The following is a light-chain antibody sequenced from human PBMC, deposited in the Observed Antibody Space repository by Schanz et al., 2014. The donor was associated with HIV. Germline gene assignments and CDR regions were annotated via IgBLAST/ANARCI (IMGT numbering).Light chain of an antibody. Sequence: QSALNQPRSVSGSPGQSVTIFCTGTSSDVGAYDYVSWYQQHPGKAPKLMILDVSQRPSGVPDRFSGSKSGNTASLTISGLQAEDEAEYYCSSYTSTSTLCVFGAGTKLTVL. CDR1: SSDVGAYDY. CDR2: DVS. J-gene: IGLJ1*01. V-gene: IGLV2-11*01. CDR3: SSYTSTSTLCV.